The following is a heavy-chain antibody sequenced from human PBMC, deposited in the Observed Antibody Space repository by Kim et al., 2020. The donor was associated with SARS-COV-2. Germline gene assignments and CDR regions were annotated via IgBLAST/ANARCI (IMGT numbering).Heavy chain of an antibody. CDR3: ARARIDHLKYFDY. Sequence: SETLSLTCTVSGGSISSGDYYWSWIRQPPGKGLEWIGYIYYSGSTYYNPSLKSRVTISVDTSKNQFSLKLSSVTAADTAVYYCARARIDHLKYFDYWGQGTLVTVSS. CDR1: GGSISSGDYY. D-gene: IGHD3-3*02. V-gene: IGHV4-30-4*01. CDR2: IYYSGST. J-gene: IGHJ4*02.